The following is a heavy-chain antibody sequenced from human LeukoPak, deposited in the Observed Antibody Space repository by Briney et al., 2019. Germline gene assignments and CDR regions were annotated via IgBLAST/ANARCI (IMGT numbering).Heavy chain of an antibody. D-gene: IGHD2-8*01. CDR3: ARRLPLYGDALDV. J-gene: IGHJ3*01. CDR2: IYPGDFDT. Sequence: GETMKISCKGSGYSFTSHWIGWVRQMHGKGLEWMAIIYPGDFDTRFSPSFQGQVTISADKSISTAYLQWSSLKASDSGIYFCARRLPLYGDALDVWGHGTVVTVSS. CDR1: GYSFTSHW. V-gene: IGHV5-51*01.